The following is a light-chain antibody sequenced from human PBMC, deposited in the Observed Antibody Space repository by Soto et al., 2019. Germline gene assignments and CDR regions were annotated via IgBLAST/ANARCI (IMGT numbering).Light chain of an antibody. Sequence: DIPMTQSPSSLSASAGDRVTITCRASQSISRSLNWYQQKPGKAPKALIYAASSLQRGVPSRFSGSGSATDFTLNISGLQSDDFATYYCQQSDSTPPTFGQGTKVEI. J-gene: IGKJ1*01. CDR2: AAS. CDR3: QQSDSTPPT. V-gene: IGKV1-39*01. CDR1: QSISRS.